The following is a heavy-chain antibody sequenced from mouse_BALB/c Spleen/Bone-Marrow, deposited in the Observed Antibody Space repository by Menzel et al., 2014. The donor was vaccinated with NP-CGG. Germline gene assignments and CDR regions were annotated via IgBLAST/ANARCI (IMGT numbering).Heavy chain of an antibody. CDR3: AFYYYGSSLFAY. V-gene: IGHV14-3*02. CDR2: IDPANGNT. Sequence: VQLKQSGAELVKPGASVKSSCTASGFNIKDTYMHWVKQRPEQGLEWIGRIDPANGNTKYDPKFQGKATITADTSSNTAYLQLSSLTSEDTAVYYCAFYYYGSSLFAYWGQGTLVTVSA. D-gene: IGHD1-1*01. CDR1: GFNIKDTY. J-gene: IGHJ3*01.